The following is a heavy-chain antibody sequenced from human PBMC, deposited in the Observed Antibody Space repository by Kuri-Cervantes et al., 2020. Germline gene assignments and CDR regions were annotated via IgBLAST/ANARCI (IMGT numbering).Heavy chain of an antibody. J-gene: IGHJ4*02. D-gene: IGHD5-24*01. V-gene: IGHV4-59*01. Sequence: GSLRLSCTVSGGSISTYYWSWIRQPPGKGLEWIGHVYYSGSNNYNPSLKSRVTISVDTSKNQFSLKLSSVTAADTAVYYCARDGPGYNYYFGYWGQGTLVTVSS. CDR3: ARDGPGYNYYFGY. CDR2: VYYSGSN. CDR1: GGSISTYY.